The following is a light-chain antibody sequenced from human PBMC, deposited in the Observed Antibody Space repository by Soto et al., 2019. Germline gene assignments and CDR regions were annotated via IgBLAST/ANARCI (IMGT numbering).Light chain of an antibody. V-gene: IGKV3-20*01. CDR3: QQYGSSGT. Sequence: EIVLTQSPGTVSLSPGERATLSCRASQSVSSSYLAWYQQKPGQAPRLLIYGTSTRATGIPARFSGSGSGTEFTLTISRLEPEDFAVYYCQQYGSSGTFGQGTKVDI. CDR1: QSVSSSY. CDR2: GTS. J-gene: IGKJ1*01.